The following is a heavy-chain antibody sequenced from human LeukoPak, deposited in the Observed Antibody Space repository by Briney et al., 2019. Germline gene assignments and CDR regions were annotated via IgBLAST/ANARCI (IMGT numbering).Heavy chain of an antibody. Sequence: SVKVPCKASGGTFSSYAISWVRQAPGQGLEWMGGIIPIFGTANYAQKFQGRVTITADESTSTAYMELSSLRSEDTAVYYCARAPGGATPYYYYYYGMDVWGQGTTVTVSS. CDR2: IIPIFGTA. J-gene: IGHJ6*02. D-gene: IGHD1-26*01. CDR3: ARAPGGATPYYYYYYGMDV. V-gene: IGHV1-69*01. CDR1: GGTFSSYA.